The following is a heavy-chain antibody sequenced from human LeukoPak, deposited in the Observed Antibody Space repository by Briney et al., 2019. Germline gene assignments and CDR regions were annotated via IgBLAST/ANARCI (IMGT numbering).Heavy chain of an antibody. V-gene: IGHV3-7*01. D-gene: IGHD6-13*01. CDR3: AWEPRGIAAANFDY. CDR2: IQQDGIKK. J-gene: IGHJ4*02. CDR1: GFTFSTYW. Sequence: QSGGSLRLSCAASGFTFSTYWMSWVRQAPGKGLEWVANIQQDGIKKYYVDSVEGRFTISRDNAKNSLYLQMNSLRAEDTAVYYCAWEPRGIAAANFDYWGQGTMVTVSS.